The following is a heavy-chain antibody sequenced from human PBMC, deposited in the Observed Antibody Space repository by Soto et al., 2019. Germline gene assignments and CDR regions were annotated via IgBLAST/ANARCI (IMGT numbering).Heavy chain of an antibody. CDR2: ISSTSSHT. CDR3: ARGGYGPSGYN. D-gene: IGHD3-22*01. CDR1: RFTFSNYS. Sequence: GVLRLSCAASRFTFSNYSMNWVRQAPGKGLEWVSSISSTSSHTYYADSVKGRFTISRDNAKSSLYLQMDSLRADDTAVYYCARGGYGPSGYNWGQGTLVTVSS. V-gene: IGHV3-21*01. J-gene: IGHJ1*01.